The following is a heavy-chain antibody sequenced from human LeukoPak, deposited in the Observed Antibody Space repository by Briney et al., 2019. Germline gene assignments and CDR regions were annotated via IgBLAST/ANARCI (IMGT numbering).Heavy chain of an antibody. V-gene: IGHV3-7*03. D-gene: IGHD6-6*01. Sequence: GGSLRLSCATSGFPFTNYWMTWVRQAPGKGLEWVANIKQDGSVKYYVDSVGGRFTISRDNAKNSLYLQMISLRAEDTAVYKCARIGYSSSSLDFWGRGTLVTVSS. CDR2: IKQDGSVK. CDR1: GFPFTNYW. J-gene: IGHJ4*02. CDR3: ARIGYSSSSLDF.